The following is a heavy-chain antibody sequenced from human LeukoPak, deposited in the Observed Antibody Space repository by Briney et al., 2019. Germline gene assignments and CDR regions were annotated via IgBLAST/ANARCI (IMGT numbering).Heavy chain of an antibody. J-gene: IGHJ4*02. D-gene: IGHD4-17*01. CDR2: IIPIFGTA. CDR3: ARDRSGYGDYFDY. CDR1: GGTFISYA. Sequence: SVKVSCKASGGTFISYAISWVRQAPGQGLEWMGRIIPIFGTANYAQKFQGRVTITTDESTSTAYMELSSLRSEDTAVYYCARDRSGYGDYFDYWGQGTLVTVSS. V-gene: IGHV1-69*05.